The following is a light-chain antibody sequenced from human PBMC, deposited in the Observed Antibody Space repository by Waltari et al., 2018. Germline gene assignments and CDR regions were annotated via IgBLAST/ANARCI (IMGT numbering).Light chain of an antibody. Sequence: QSVLTQPPSVSGAPGQRVTISCSGSSSNIGAGYDVNWYQQLPGKAPKLLIYGNSNRPSGVPDRISGSKSGTSASLAITGRQAEEEADYYCQSYDSTLGGSVFGGGTKLTVL. J-gene: IGLJ2*01. CDR1: SSNIGAGYD. CDR2: GNS. CDR3: QSYDSTLGGSV. V-gene: IGLV1-40*01.